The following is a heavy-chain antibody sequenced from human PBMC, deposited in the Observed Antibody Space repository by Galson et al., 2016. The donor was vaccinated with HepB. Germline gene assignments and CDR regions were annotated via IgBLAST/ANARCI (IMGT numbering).Heavy chain of an antibody. CDR3: AKLGGDSGSPY. J-gene: IGHJ4*01. Sequence: SLRLSCAASGFTVSNNYMRWFRQTPGNGLEWVSLIYSGGDTSSADSVKGRFTISRDNSKNTLYLQVNSPRADDTAVCYCAKLGGDSGSPYWGHGTLVTVSS. CDR1: GFTVSNNY. CDR2: IYSGGDT. D-gene: IGHD5-12*01. V-gene: IGHV3-66*01.